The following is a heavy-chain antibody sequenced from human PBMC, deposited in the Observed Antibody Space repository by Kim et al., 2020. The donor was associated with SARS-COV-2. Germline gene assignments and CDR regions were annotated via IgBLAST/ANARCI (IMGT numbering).Heavy chain of an antibody. V-gene: IGHV3-11*05. D-gene: IGHD3-22*01. Sequence: KGRFTISRDNAKNSLYLQMNSLRAEDTAVYYCARAETYYYDSSGYSMFDYWGQGTLVTVSS. CDR3: ARAETYYYDSSGYSMFDY. J-gene: IGHJ4*02.